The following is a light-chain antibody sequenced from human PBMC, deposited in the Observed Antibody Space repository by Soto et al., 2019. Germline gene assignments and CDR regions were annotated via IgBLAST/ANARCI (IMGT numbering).Light chain of an antibody. Sequence: QSVLTQPPSASGTPGQRVTISCSGSTSNIASNTVTWYQQLPGTAPKLLIYRDNQRPSGGPDRFSGSKSGTSASLAISGLQSEDEADYYCAAWDGSLTGVVFGGGTKLTVL. CDR3: AAWDGSLTGVV. V-gene: IGLV1-44*01. J-gene: IGLJ2*01. CDR1: TSNIASNT. CDR2: RDN.